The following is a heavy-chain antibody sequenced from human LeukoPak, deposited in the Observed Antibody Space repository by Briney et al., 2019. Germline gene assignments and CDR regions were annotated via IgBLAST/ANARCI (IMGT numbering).Heavy chain of an antibody. CDR2: INSDGSST. J-gene: IGHJ4*02. V-gene: IGHV3-23*01. Sequence: GGSLRLSCAASGFTFSSYAMSWVRQAPGKGLVWVSRINSDGSSTSYADSVKGRFTISRDNSKNTLYLQMNSLRAEDTAFYYCARRYSSSWNYWGQGTLVTVSS. CDR1: GFTFSSYA. D-gene: IGHD6-13*01. CDR3: ARRYSSSWNY.